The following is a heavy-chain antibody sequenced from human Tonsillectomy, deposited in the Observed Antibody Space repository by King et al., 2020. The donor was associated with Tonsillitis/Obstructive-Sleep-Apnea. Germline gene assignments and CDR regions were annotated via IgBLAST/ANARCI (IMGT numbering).Heavy chain of an antibody. D-gene: IGHD6-19*01. Sequence: VTLKESGPALVKPTQTLTLTCTFSGFSLSSSGMCVSWIRQPPGKALEWLARIDWDDDKYYSTSLKTRLTISKDTSKNQVVLIMINMDPVDTAKYYCARVPYNSGWSYYFDYWGQGTLVTVSS. CDR1: GFSLSSSGMC. CDR2: IDWDDDK. CDR3: ARVPYNSGWSYYFDY. J-gene: IGHJ4*02. V-gene: IGHV2-70*11.